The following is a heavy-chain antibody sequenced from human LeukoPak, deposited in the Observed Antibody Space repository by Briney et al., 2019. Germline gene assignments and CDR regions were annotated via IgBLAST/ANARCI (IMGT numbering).Heavy chain of an antibody. CDR1: GFTFSSYG. J-gene: IGHJ4*02. CDR2: ISYDGSNK. D-gene: IGHD1-26*01. V-gene: IGHV3-30*18. CDR3: AKSLSGVYYFDY. Sequence: GGSLRLSCAASGFTFSSYGMHWVRQAPGKGLEWVAVISYDGSNKYYADSVKGRFTISRDNSKNTLYLQMNSLRAEDTAVYYCAKSLSGVYYFDYWGQGTLVTVSS.